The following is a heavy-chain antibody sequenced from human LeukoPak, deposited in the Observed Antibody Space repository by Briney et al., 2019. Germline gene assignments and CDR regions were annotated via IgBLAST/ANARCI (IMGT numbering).Heavy chain of an antibody. CDR1: GGTFSSYA. CDR3: ARGPVTTSEDWFDP. J-gene: IGHJ5*02. V-gene: IGHV1-69*05. CDR2: IIPIFGTA. Sequence: SVKVSCKASGGTFSSYAISWVRQAPGQGLEWMGGIIPIFGTANYAQKFQGRVTMTRNTSISTAYMELSSLRSEDTAVYYCARGPVTTSEDWFDPWGQGTLVTVSS. D-gene: IGHD4-17*01.